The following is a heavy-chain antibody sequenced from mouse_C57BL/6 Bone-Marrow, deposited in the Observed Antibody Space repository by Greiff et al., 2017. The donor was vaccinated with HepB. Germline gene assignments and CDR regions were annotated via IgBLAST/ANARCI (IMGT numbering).Heavy chain of an antibody. V-gene: IGHV6-3*01. CDR3: TAGGSSYWYFDV. J-gene: IGHJ1*03. Sequence: DVKLQESGGGLVQPGGSMKLSCVASGFTFSNYWMNWVRQSPEKGLEWVAQIRLKSDNYATHYAESVKGRFTISRDDSKSSVYLQMNNLRAEDTGIYYCTAGGSSYWYFDVWGTGTTVTVSS. CDR2: IRLKSDNYAT. D-gene: IGHD1-1*01. CDR1: GFTFSNYW.